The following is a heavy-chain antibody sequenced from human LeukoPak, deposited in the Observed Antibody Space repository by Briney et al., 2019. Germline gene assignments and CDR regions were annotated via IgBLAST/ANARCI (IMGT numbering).Heavy chain of an antibody. J-gene: IGHJ6*03. Sequence: SETLSLTCAVYGWSFSGYYWSWIRQPPGKGLEWIGEINHSGSTNYNPSLKSRVTISVDTSKNQFSLKLSSVTAADTAVYYGARTLSPPLGYGAPVYYMDVWGKGTTVTVSS. D-gene: IGHD4-17*01. V-gene: IGHV4-34*01. CDR1: GWSFSGYY. CDR3: ARTLSPPLGYGAPVYYMDV. CDR2: INHSGST.